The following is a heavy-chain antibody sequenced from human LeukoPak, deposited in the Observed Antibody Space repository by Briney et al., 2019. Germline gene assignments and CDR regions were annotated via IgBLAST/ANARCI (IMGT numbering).Heavy chain of an antibody. CDR3: ARSSATWYPWDY. V-gene: IGHV4-59*01. D-gene: IGHD6-13*01. CDR2: IYHSGST. CDR1: GGSISSYY. J-gene: IGHJ4*02. Sequence: SETLSLTCTVSGGSISSYYWSWIRQPPGKGLEWIGYIYHSGSTNYNPSLKSRVTMSVDTSNNQFSLKLTSVTAADSAVYYCARSSATWYPWDYWGQGTLVTVSS.